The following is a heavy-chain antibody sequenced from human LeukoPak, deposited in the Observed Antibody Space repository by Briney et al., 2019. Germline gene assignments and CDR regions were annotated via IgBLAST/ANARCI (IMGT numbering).Heavy chain of an antibody. Sequence: PSQTLSLTCTVSGGSISSGSYYWSWIRQPAGKGLEWIGRIYTSGSTNYNPSLKSRVTISVDTSKNQFSLKLSSVTAADTAVYYCKLHQLLNRYFDYWGQGTLVTVSS. CDR1: GGSISSGSYY. D-gene: IGHD2-2*01. V-gene: IGHV4-61*02. CDR2: IYTSGST. CDR3: KLHQLLNRYFDY. J-gene: IGHJ4*02.